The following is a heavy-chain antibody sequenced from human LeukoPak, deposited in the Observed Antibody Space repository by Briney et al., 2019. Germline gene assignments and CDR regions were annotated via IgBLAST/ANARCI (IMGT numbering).Heavy chain of an antibody. CDR2: ISAYNGNT. J-gene: IGHJ5*02. CDR3: ARDNSVEDTAWWFDP. V-gene: IGHV1-18*01. D-gene: IGHD4-23*01. CDR1: GYTFTSYG. Sequence: ASVKVSCKASGYTFTSYGISWVRQAPGQGLEWMGWISAYNGNTNYAQKLQGRVTMTADTSTSTAYMELRSLRSDDTAVYYCARDNSVEDTAWWFDPWGQGTLVTVSS.